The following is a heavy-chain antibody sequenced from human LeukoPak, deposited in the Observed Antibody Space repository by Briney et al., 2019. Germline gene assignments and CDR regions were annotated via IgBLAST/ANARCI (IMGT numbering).Heavy chain of an antibody. CDR2: INPNSGGT. J-gene: IGHJ5*02. D-gene: IGHD3-3*01. CDR1: GYTFTGYY. Sequence: ASVKVTCKASGYTFTGYYMHWVRQAPGQGLEWMGWINPNSGGTNYAQKFQGRVTMTRDTSISTAYIELSRLRSDDTAVYYCARDRADYDLWSGYYTRAWFDPWGQGTLVTVSS. V-gene: IGHV1-2*02. CDR3: ARDRADYDLWSGYYTRAWFDP.